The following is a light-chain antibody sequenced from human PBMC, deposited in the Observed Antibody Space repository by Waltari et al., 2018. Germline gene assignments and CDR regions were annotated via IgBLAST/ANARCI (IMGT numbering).Light chain of an antibody. V-gene: IGKV3-15*01. Sequence: EIVMTQSPATLSVSPGEGATLSCRASQSVSSNLALYQHKAGQAPRLLIYGASTRATGIPARFSGSGSGTEIALTISSLQSEDFAVYYCQQYNDWPPGYTFGQGTKLEI. CDR1: QSVSSN. CDR3: QQYNDWPPGYT. CDR2: GAS. J-gene: IGKJ2*01.